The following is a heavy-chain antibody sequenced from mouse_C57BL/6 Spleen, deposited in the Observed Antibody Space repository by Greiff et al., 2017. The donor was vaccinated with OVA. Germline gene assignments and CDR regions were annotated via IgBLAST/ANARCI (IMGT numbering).Heavy chain of an antibody. Sequence: EVQLQQSGPELVKPGASVKISCKASGYTFTDYYMNWVKQSHGKSLEWIGDINPNNGGTSYNQKFKGKATLTVDKSSSTAYMELRSLTSEDSAVYYCARHYDYDGYWFAYWGQGTLVTVSA. CDR2: INPNNGGT. D-gene: IGHD2-4*01. V-gene: IGHV1-26*01. CDR1: GYTFTDYY. J-gene: IGHJ3*01. CDR3: ARHYDYDGYWFAY.